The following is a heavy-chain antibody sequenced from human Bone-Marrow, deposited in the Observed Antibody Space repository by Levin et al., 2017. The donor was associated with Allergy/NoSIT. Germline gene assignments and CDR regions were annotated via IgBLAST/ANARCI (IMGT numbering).Heavy chain of an antibody. CDR3: ARGGEIVGGWCDP. V-gene: IGHV1-18*01. CDR1: GYTFTNYG. CDR2: VSPYNGNT. J-gene: IGHJ5*02. Sequence: ASVKVSCKTSGYTFTNYGISWVRQAPGEGLEWMGWVSPYNGNTNFAQQLQGRVTMTTDTSTNTAYMELRSRRSDDTAVYYCARGGEIVGGWCDPWGQGTLVTVSS. D-gene: IGHD3-16*01.